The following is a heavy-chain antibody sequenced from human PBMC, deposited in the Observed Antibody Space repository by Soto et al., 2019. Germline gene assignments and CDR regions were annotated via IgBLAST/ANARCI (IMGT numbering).Heavy chain of an antibody. J-gene: IGHJ4*02. Sequence: PGESQKLSCKGSGYSFTSYWIGWVRQMPGKGLEWMGIIYPGDSDTRYSPSFQGQVTISADKSISTAYLQWSSLKASDTAMYYCARLTKNRGYYYDSSGLFDYWGQGTLVTVYS. V-gene: IGHV5-51*01. CDR2: IYPGDSDT. D-gene: IGHD3-22*01. CDR1: GYSFTSYW. CDR3: ARLTKNRGYYYDSSGLFDY.